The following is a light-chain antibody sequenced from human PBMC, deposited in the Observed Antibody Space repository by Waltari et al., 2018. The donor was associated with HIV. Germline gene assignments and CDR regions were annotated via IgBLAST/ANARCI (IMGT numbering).Light chain of an antibody. Sequence: QSVLTPPPSVSGAPGQRVTISCTGSSPNIRAGYDVHWYQQFPGTAPKVLIYGNTYRPSGVPDRFSGSKSGSSASLLITGLQAEDDADYYCQSYDISLSGWVFGGGTKLTVL. V-gene: IGLV1-40*01. CDR1: SPNIRAGYD. CDR3: QSYDISLSGWV. J-gene: IGLJ3*02. CDR2: GNT.